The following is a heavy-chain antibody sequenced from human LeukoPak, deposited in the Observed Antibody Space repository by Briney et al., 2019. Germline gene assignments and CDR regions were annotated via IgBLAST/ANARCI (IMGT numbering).Heavy chain of an antibody. CDR3: ARQTGSGLFILP. V-gene: IGHV4-61*02. J-gene: IGHJ4*02. CDR1: GGSISSGSYY. D-gene: IGHD3/OR15-3a*01. Sequence: SQTLSLTCTVSGGSISSGSYYWSWIRQPPGKGLEWIGRIYTSGSTNYNPSLKSRVTISVDTSKNQFSLKLSSVTAADTAVYYCARQTGSGLFILPGGQGTLVTVSS. CDR2: IYTSGST.